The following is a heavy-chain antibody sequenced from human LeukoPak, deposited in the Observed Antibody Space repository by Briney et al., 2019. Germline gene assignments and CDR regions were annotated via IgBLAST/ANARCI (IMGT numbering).Heavy chain of an antibody. CDR1: GGSFSGYY. D-gene: IGHD3-22*01. CDR2: INHSGST. Sequence: KPSETLSLTCAVYGGSFSGYYWSWIRQPPGKGLEWIGEINHSGSTNYNPSLKSRVTISVDTSKNQFSLKLSSVTAADTAVYYCARALTYYYDSSGYFQTPYYYYGMDVWGQGTTVTVSS. J-gene: IGHJ6*02. CDR3: ARALTYYYDSSGYFQTPYYYYGMDV. V-gene: IGHV4-34*01.